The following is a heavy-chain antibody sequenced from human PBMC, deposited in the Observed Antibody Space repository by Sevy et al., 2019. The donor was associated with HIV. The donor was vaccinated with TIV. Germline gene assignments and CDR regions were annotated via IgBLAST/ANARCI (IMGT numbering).Heavy chain of an antibody. Sequence: GGSLRLSCAASGFTFSSYEMNWVRQAPGKGLEWVSHISSSGSPIYYADSVKGRFTISRDNAKNSLYLQMNSLRAEDTGVYYCARDLPGDSRMDVWGQWTTVTVSS. V-gene: IGHV3-48*03. CDR1: GFTFSSYE. CDR2: ISSSGSPI. CDR3: ARDLPGDSRMDV. D-gene: IGHD3-22*01. J-gene: IGHJ6*02.